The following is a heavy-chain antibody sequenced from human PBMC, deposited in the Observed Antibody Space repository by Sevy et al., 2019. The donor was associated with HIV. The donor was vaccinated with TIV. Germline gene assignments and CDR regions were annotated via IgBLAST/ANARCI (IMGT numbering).Heavy chain of an antibody. CDR3: ARGSSMVRGVHY. V-gene: IGHV3-30-3*01. D-gene: IGHD3-10*01. J-gene: IGHJ4*02. CDR2: ISYDGSNK. Sequence: GGSLRRSCAASGFTFSSYAMHWVRQAPGKGLEWVAVISYDGSNKYYADSVKGRFTISRDNSKNTLYLQMNSLRAEDTAVYYCARGSSMVRGVHYWGQGTLVTVSS. CDR1: GFTFSSYA.